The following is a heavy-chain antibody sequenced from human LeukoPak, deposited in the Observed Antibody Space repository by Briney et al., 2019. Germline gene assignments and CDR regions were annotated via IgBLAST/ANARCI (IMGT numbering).Heavy chain of an antibody. CDR2: IYYSGST. CDR1: GGSISSYY. V-gene: IGHV4-59*08. Sequence: SETLSLTCTVSGGSISSYYWSWIRQPPGKGLEWIGYIYYSGSTNYNPSLKSRVTISVDTSKNQFSLKLSSVTAADTAVYYCARHEDSGSPRSLWFDPRGQGTLVTVSS. J-gene: IGHJ5*02. D-gene: IGHD3-10*01. CDR3: ARHEDSGSPRSLWFDP.